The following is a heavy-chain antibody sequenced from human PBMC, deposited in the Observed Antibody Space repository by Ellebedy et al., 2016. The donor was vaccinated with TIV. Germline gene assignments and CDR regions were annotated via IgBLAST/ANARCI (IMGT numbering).Heavy chain of an antibody. CDR3: ARDLDKSSGWYGGAGY. CDR1: GFTFNSYA. D-gene: IGHD6-19*01. Sequence: PGGSLRLSCATSGFTFNSYAMHWVRQAPGKGLEWVAVISYDGSSKYYADSVKGRFTISRDNSKTTLYLQMDSLRAEDTSVYYCARDLDKSSGWYGGAGYWGQGTLVTVSS. J-gene: IGHJ4*02. V-gene: IGHV3-30-3*01. CDR2: ISYDGSSK.